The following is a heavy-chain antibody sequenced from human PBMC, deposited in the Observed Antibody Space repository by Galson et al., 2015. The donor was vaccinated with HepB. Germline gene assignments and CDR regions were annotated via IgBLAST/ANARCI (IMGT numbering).Heavy chain of an antibody. CDR2: ISTTGTYI. D-gene: IGHD1-26*01. J-gene: IGHJ4*02. CDR1: GFRFSDYN. V-gene: IGHV3-21*01. Sequence: SLRLSCAASGFRFSDYNMHWVRQAPGKGLEWVSSISTTGTYIYYADSVKGRFTISRDNAKNSLFLQMNSLRADDTALYYCASGSGSYYFDTGPTGLVDYWGQGSLVIVSS. CDR3: ASGSGSYYFDTGPTGLVDY.